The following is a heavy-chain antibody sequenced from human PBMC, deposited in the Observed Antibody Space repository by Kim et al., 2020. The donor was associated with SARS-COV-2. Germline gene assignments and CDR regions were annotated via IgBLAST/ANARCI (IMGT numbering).Heavy chain of an antibody. CDR1: GGNFSSYA. Sequence: SVKVSCKASGGNFSSYAISWVRQAPGQGLEWMGGIIPIFGTANYAQKFQGRVTITADESTSTAYMELSSLRSEDTAVYYCARDTTELGNTAMGSGVWYYYYGMDVWGQGTTVTVSS. D-gene: IGHD5-18*01. J-gene: IGHJ6*02. CDR3: ARDTTELGNTAMGSGVWYYYYGMDV. V-gene: IGHV1-69*13. CDR2: IIPIFGTA.